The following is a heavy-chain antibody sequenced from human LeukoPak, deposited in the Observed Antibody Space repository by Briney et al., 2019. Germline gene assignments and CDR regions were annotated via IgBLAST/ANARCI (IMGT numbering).Heavy chain of an antibody. Sequence: GGSLRLSCVASVFTFSSYAMTWVRQAPGKGLEWVSGISGSGGTTYYADSVKGRFTISRDNSKNTLYLQMNSLRAVDTAVYYCSKDPSRGYDSWSGYPYFDNWGQGTLVTVSS. V-gene: IGHV3-23*01. CDR2: ISGSGGTT. CDR3: SKDPSRGYDSWSGYPYFDN. CDR1: VFTFSSYA. J-gene: IGHJ4*02. D-gene: IGHD3-3*01.